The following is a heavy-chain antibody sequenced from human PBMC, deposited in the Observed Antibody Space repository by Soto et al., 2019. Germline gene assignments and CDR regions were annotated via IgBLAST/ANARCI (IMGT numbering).Heavy chain of an antibody. Sequence: EVQLLESGGGLVQPGGSLRLSCAASGFTFSSYAMSWVRQAPGKGLGWVSAISGSGGSTYYADSVKGRFTISRDNSKNTLYLQMNSLRAEDTAVYYCAKDKAVAGIYYGMDVWGQGTTVTVSS. CDR2: ISGSGGST. V-gene: IGHV3-23*01. J-gene: IGHJ6*02. CDR3: AKDKAVAGIYYGMDV. D-gene: IGHD6-19*01. CDR1: GFTFSSYA.